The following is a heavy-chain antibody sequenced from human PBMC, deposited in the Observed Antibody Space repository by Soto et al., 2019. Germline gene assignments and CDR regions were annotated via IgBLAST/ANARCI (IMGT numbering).Heavy chain of an antibody. CDR3: AKNEFFRGPEVGALIATQFDY. Sequence: PGGSLRLSCAASGFTFSSYAMSWVRQAPGKGLEWVSAISGSGGSTYYADSVKGRFTISRDNSKNTLYLQMNSLRAEDTAVYYCAKNEFFRGPEVGALIATQFDYWGQGTLVTVSS. D-gene: IGHD2-21*01. V-gene: IGHV3-23*01. J-gene: IGHJ4*02. CDR2: ISGSGGST. CDR1: GFTFSSYA.